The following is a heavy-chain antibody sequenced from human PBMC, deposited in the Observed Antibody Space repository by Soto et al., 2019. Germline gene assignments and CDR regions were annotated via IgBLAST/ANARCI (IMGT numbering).Heavy chain of an antibody. J-gene: IGHJ4*02. CDR1: GGSISSYY. Sequence: SETLSLTCTVSGGSISSYYWSWIRQPPGKGLEWIGYIYYSGSTNYNPSLKSRVTISVDTSKNQFSLKLSSVTAADTAVYYCARASMDTAMEENWGQGTLVTVSS. D-gene: IGHD5-18*01. CDR3: ARASMDTAMEEN. CDR2: IYYSGST. V-gene: IGHV4-59*01.